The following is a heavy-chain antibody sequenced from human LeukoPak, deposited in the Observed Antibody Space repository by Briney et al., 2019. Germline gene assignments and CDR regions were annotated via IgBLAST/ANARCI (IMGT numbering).Heavy chain of an antibody. Sequence: SETLSLTCTVSGGSISSYYWSWIRQPPGKGLEWIGYIYYSGSTNYNPSLKSRVTISVDTSKNQFSLKLSSVTAADTAVYYCARGGRWGSSYEYWGQGTLVTVSS. CDR1: GGSISSYY. CDR3: ARGGRWGSSYEY. J-gene: IGHJ4*02. V-gene: IGHV4-59*01. CDR2: IYYSGST. D-gene: IGHD6-13*01.